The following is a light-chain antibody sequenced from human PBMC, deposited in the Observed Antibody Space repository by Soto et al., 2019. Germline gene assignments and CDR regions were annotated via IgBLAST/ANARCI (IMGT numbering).Light chain of an antibody. Sequence: VTQYPGTLSVSPGERATLSCRASQSVSSSYLAWYQQKPGQAPRLLIYGASSRATGIPDRFSGSGSGTDFTLTISRLEPEDFAMYYCHQYGISPPVTFGQGTRLEI. CDR1: QSVSSSY. J-gene: IGKJ5*01. CDR2: GAS. CDR3: HQYGISPPVT. V-gene: IGKV3-20*01.